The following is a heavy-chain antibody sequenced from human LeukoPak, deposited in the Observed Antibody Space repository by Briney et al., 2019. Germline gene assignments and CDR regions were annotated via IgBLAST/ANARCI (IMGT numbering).Heavy chain of an antibody. V-gene: IGHV3-23*01. CDR1: GFTFSSYA. D-gene: IGHD6-19*01. CDR2: ISGSGGST. J-gene: IGHJ4*02. Sequence: GASLRLSCAASGFTFSSYAMSWVRQAPGKGLEWVSAISGSGGSTHYADSVKGRFTISRDNSKNTLYLQMNSLRAEDTAVYYCAKDPGIAVAGLFDYWGQGTLVTVSS. CDR3: AKDPGIAVAGLFDY.